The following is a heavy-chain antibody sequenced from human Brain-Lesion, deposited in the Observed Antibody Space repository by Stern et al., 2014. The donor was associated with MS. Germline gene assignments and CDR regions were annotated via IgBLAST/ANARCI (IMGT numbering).Heavy chain of an antibody. Sequence: QLQESGPGLVKPSQTLSLTCTVSGGSINSGDYHWTWIRQPPGKGLEWIGFITYSGTTYYKPSLQRRLTISVDTSKNQFSLKFRSVTAGDTAVYYCARSTVSAEYYFDYWGQGTLVTVSS. D-gene: IGHD4-11*01. V-gene: IGHV4-30-4*01. CDR1: GGSINSGDYH. J-gene: IGHJ4*02. CDR2: ITYSGTT. CDR3: ARSTVSAEYYFDY.